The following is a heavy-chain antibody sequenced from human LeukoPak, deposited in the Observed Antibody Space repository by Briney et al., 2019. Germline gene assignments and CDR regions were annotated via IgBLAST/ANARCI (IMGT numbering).Heavy chain of an antibody. Sequence: SETLSLTCTVSGGSISGSSYYWGWLRQPPGKGLEWIGSMYYSGSTYYNPSLKSRVTISVDTSKNQFSLKLSSVTAADTAVYYCARREGWLPFDYWGQGTLVTVSS. V-gene: IGHV4-39*01. J-gene: IGHJ4*02. CDR1: GGSISGSSYY. D-gene: IGHD5-12*01. CDR3: ARREGWLPFDY. CDR2: MYYSGST.